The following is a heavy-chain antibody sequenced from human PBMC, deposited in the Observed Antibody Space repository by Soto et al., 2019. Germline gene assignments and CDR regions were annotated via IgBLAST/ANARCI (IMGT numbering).Heavy chain of an antibody. D-gene: IGHD3-3*01. CDR1: GGSISSGGYY. CDR2: VYYSGST. CDR3: AAITIFGVVPAPFDY. Sequence: SETLALTCTVSGGSISSGGYYWSWIRQHPGKGLEWIGYVYYSGSTYYNPSLKSRVTISVGTSKNQFSLKLSSVTAADTAVYYCAAITIFGVVPAPFDYWGQGTLVTVSS. V-gene: IGHV4-31*03. J-gene: IGHJ4*02.